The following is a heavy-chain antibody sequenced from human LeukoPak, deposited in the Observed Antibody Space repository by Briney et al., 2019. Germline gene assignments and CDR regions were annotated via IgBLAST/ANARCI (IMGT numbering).Heavy chain of an antibody. J-gene: IGHJ4*02. CDR3: TRDRLLNVDTAIEAFDY. V-gene: IGHV3-49*04. CDR1: GFTFGDYA. CDR2: IRSKAYGGTT. Sequence: GGSLRLSCTASGFTFGDYAMSWVRQAPGKGLEWVGFIRSKAYGGTTEYAASVKGRFTISRDDSESIAYLQMNSLKTEDTAVYYCTRDRLLNVDTAIEAFDYWGQGTLVTVSS. D-gene: IGHD5-18*01.